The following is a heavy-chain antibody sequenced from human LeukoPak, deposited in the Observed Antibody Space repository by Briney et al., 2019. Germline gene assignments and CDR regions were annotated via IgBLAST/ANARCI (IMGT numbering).Heavy chain of an antibody. CDR2: FYPEDGET. Sequence: ASVKVSCKVSGYTLTELSMHWVRQAPGKGLEWMGGFYPEDGETIHAQKFQGRVTMTQDTSTDTAYMEMSSLRSEDTAVYYCATFGYSSGWSHFDYWGQGTLVTVSS. CDR1: GYTLTELS. V-gene: IGHV1-24*01. J-gene: IGHJ4*02. CDR3: ATFGYSSGWSHFDY. D-gene: IGHD6-19*01.